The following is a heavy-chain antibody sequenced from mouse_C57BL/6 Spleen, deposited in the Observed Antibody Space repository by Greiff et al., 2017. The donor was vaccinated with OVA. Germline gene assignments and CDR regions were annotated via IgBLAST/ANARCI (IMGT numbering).Heavy chain of an antibody. CDR3: AREGTTVVATGYFDY. V-gene: IGHV1-55*01. Sequence: VQLQQSGAELVKPGASVKMSCKASGYTFTSYWITWVKQRPGQGLEWIGDIYPGSGSTNYNEKFKSKATLTVDTSSSTAYMQLSSLTSEDSAVYYCAREGTTVVATGYFDYWGQGTTLTVSS. CDR2: IYPGSGST. D-gene: IGHD1-1*01. J-gene: IGHJ2*01. CDR1: GYTFTSYW.